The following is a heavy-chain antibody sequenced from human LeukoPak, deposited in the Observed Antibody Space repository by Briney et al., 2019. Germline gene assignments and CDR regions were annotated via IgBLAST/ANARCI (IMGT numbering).Heavy chain of an antibody. Sequence: ASVKVSCKASGYTFTSYGISWVRQAPGEGLEWMGWISAYTGNTNYAQKLQGRVTMTTDTSTSTAYMGLRSLRSDDTAVYYCARDRGFGELLPPDYWGQGTLVTVSS. CDR1: GYTFTSYG. J-gene: IGHJ4*02. CDR2: ISAYTGNT. V-gene: IGHV1-18*01. D-gene: IGHD3-10*01. CDR3: ARDRGFGELLPPDY.